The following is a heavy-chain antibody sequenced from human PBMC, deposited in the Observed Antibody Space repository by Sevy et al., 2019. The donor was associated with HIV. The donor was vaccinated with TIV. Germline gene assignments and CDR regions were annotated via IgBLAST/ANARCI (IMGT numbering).Heavy chain of an antibody. CDR1: GFTFSNYW. D-gene: IGHD3-10*01. J-gene: IGHJ2*01. V-gene: IGHV3-7*01. Sequence: GGSLRLSCAASGFTFSNYWMSWVRQAPGKGLEWVADIKERGSEKYYVDSVKGRFTLSRDNAKNSLDLQMDSLRNEDTAVYYCARGGRVGRYFDLWGRGTLVTVSS. CDR3: ARGGRVGRYFDL. CDR2: IKERGSEK.